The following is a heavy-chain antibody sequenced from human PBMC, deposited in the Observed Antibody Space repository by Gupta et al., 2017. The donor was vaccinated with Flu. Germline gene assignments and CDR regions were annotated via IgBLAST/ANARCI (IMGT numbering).Heavy chain of an antibody. V-gene: IGHV4-59*01. CDR1: GGSISSYY. D-gene: IGHD4-11*01. CDR3: ARDTLYSKDYYYYMDV. CDR2: IYYSGGT. Sequence: QVQLQESGPGLVQPSATLSLTCTAAGGSISSYYWSWIRQPQGKGLEWIGYIYYSGGTNYNPSLKSRVTISGDTSKNQFSLKLSSVTAADTAVYYCARDTLYSKDYYYYMDVWGKGTTVTVSS. J-gene: IGHJ6*03.